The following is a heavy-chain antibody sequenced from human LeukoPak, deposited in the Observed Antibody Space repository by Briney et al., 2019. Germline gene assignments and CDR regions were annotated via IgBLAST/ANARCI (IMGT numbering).Heavy chain of an antibody. V-gene: IGHV4-59*01. CDR3: ATVASGWYPDY. D-gene: IGHD6-19*01. Sequence: SETLSLTCTVSGGSISSFYYTWIRQPPGKGLEWIGYIDSSGITNYNSSLNSRVTISLDTSQNQFSLRLNSVTAADTAVYYCATVASGWYPDYWGQGALVTVAS. CDR2: IDSSGIT. J-gene: IGHJ4*02. CDR1: GGSISSFY.